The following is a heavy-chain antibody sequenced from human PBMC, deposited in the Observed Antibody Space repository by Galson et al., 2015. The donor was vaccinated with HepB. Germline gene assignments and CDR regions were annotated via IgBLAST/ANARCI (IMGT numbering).Heavy chain of an antibody. V-gene: IGHV1-18*01. CDR3: VRDKDHAFDI. J-gene: IGHJ3*02. Sequence: SVKVSCKASGYTFTSSGISWVRQAPGQGLEWMGWISTYSGNTNYAQKPLDRVTMTTDTSTTTAYMELRSLRSDDTAVYYCVRDKDHAFDIWGQGTMVAVSS. CDR1: GYTFTSSG. CDR2: ISTYSGNT.